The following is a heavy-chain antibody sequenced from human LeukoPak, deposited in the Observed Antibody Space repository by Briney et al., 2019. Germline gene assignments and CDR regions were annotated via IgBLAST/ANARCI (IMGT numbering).Heavy chain of an antibody. D-gene: IGHD3-9*01. CDR1: GGSFSGYY. CDR3: ARASVLTGYYTAVTFDY. J-gene: IGHJ4*02. V-gene: IGHV4-34*01. CDR2: INHSGST. Sequence: PSETLSLTCAVYGGSFSGYYWSWLRQPPGKGLEWIGEINHSGSTNYNPSLKSRVTMSVDTSKNQFSLKLTSVTAADTAVYYCARASVLTGYYTAVTFDYWGQGTLVTVSS.